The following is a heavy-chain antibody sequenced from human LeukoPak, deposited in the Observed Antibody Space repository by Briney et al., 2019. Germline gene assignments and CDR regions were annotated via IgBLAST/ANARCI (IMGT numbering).Heavy chain of an antibody. J-gene: IGHJ3*02. Sequence: ASVKVSCKASGYTFTNYDINWVRQATGQGLEWMGWMNPNSGDTGYAQKFQGRVTMTRSTSITTAYMELGSLRSEDTAVYYCASDVREIGSLIAAFDIWGQGTMVTVSS. D-gene: IGHD3-16*01. CDR1: GYTFTNYD. CDR2: MNPNSGDT. V-gene: IGHV1-8*01. CDR3: ASDVREIGSLIAAFDI.